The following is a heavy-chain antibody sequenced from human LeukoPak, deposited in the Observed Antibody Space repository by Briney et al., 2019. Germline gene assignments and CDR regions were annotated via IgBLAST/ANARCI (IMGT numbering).Heavy chain of an antibody. Sequence: ASVKVSCKASGYTFTGYYMHWVRQAPGQGLGWMGWINPNSGGTNYAQKFQGRVTMTRDTSISTAYMELSRLRSDDTAVYYCARDSRYYSSSWFSRAEYFQHWGQGTLVTVSS. D-gene: IGHD6-13*01. CDR1: GYTFTGYY. CDR2: INPNSGGT. J-gene: IGHJ1*01. V-gene: IGHV1-2*02. CDR3: ARDSRYYSSSWFSRAEYFQH.